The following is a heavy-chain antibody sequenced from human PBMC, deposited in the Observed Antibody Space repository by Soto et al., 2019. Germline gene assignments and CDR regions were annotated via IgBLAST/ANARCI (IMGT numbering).Heavy chain of an antibody. CDR3: ARTSYPPPYSFDY. J-gene: IGHJ4*02. CDR1: GFIVSSNY. V-gene: IGHV3-53*02. CDR2: IYSGGSK. D-gene: IGHD2-2*02. Sequence: EVQLVETGGGLIQPGGSLRLSCAASGFIVSSNYMSWVRQAPGKGLEWVPVIYSGGSKYYADAVKGRFTISRDNSKNTLYLQMNSLRAEDTAVYYCARTSYPPPYSFDYWGQGTLVTVSS.